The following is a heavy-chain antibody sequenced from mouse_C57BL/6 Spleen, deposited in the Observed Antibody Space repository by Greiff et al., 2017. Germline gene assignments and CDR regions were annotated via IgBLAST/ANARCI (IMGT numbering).Heavy chain of an antibody. D-gene: IGHD1-1*01. CDR2: INPSSGYT. J-gene: IGHJ4*01. CDR3: ARATTVVEMDY. V-gene: IGHV1-4*01. CDR1: GYTFNSYT. Sequence: QVQLQQSGAELARPGASVKMSCKASGYTFNSYTMHWVKQRPGQGLEWIGYINPSSGYTKYNQKLKDKATLTADKSSSTAYMQLSSLTSEDSAVYYCARATTVVEMDYWCQGTSVTVSS.